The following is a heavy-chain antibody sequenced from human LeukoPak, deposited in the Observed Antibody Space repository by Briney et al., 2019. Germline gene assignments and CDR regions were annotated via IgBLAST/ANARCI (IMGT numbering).Heavy chain of an antibody. J-gene: IGHJ4*02. D-gene: IGHD4-17*01. Sequence: ASVKVSCKASGYTFSDYHMHWVRQAPGQGLERMGWINPNSDDTKYAQKFRGRVTMTRDTSITTAYMDLYRLTSDDTALYYCARARRTRNIYGDYVFLFDYWGQGTLVTVSS. CDR2: INPNSDDT. V-gene: IGHV1-2*02. CDR3: ARARRTRNIYGDYVFLFDY. CDR1: GYTFSDYH.